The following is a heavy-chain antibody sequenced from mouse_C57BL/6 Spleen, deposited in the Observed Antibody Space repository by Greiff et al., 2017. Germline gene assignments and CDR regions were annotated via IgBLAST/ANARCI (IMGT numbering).Heavy chain of an antibody. CDR2: ISSGSSTI. Sequence: VQLKESGGGLVKPGGSLKLSCAASGFTFSDYGMHWVRQAPEKGLEWVAYISSGSSTIYYADTVKGRFTISRDNAKNNLFLQMTSLRSEDTAMYYCARGDGSSTYAMDYWGQGTSVTVSS. V-gene: IGHV5-17*01. CDR3: ARGDGSSTYAMDY. CDR1: GFTFSDYG. D-gene: IGHD1-1*01. J-gene: IGHJ4*01.